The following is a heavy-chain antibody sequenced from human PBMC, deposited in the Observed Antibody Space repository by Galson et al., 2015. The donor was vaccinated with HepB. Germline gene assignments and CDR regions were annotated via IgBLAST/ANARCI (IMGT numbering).Heavy chain of an antibody. CDR3: ARHRRAYCTINCYSFYNWFDP. J-gene: IGHJ5*02. D-gene: IGHD2-21*02. Sequence: SETLSLTCTVSGGSISSNTYYWGWIRQPPGKGLEWIGSIYYSGSTHYNPSLKSRVFISVDTSKNQFSLKLTSVTAADTAVYYCARHRRAYCTINCYSFYNWFDPWGQGTLVTVSS. V-gene: IGHV4-39*01. CDR1: GGSISSNTYY. CDR2: IYYSGST.